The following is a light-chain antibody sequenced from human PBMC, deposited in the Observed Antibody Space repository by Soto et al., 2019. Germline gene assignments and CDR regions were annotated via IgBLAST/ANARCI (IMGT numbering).Light chain of an antibody. CDR2: DVS. J-gene: IGLJ1*01. CDR3: NSYTSSSTYV. CDR1: SGDVGGYNY. Sequence: QSALTQPVSVSGSPGQSITISCTGTSGDVGGYNYVSWYQQHPGKAPKLMIYDVSNRPSGVSNRFSGSKSGNTASLTISGFQAEDEADYYCNSYTSSSTYVFGTGTKVTVL. V-gene: IGLV2-14*03.